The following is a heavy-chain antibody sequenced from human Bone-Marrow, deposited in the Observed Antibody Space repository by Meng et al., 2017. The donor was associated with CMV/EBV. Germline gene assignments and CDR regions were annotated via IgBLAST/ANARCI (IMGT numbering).Heavy chain of an antibody. CDR1: GFTFSSYG. D-gene: IGHD4-17*01. V-gene: IGHV3-30*02. CDR3: AKAPHPRATVTHFDY. Sequence: GESLKISCAASGFTFSSYGMHWVRQAPGKGLEWVAFIRYDGSNKYYADSVKGRFTISRDNSKNTLYLQMNSLRAEDTALYYCAKAPHPRATVTHFDYWGQGTLVTVSS. CDR2: IRYDGSNK. J-gene: IGHJ4*02.